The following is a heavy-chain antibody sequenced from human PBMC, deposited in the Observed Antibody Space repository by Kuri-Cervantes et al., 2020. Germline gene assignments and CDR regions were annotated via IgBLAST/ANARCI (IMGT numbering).Heavy chain of an antibody. J-gene: IGHJ4*02. CDR3: AGGAGGNYFDY. V-gene: IGHV3-30*04. D-gene: IGHD1-26*01. CDR1: EFTFSNYA. CDR2: ISYDGGNK. Sequence: GESLKISCAASEFTFSNYAMHWVRQAPGKGLEWVVVISYDGGNKYYAESVKGRFTISRDNSKNTLYVQMSSLRGEDTAVYYCAGGAGGNYFDYWGQGTLVTVSS.